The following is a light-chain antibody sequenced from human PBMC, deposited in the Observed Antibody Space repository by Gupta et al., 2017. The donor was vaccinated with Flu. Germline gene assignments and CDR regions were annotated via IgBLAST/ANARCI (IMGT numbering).Light chain of an antibody. CDR3: QQYYTSPGT. CDR2: WAS. Sequence: SLGETATINCKSSQSFLYNSNNKNYLAWYQQKPGQPPKLLIYWASTREYGVPDRFSGSGSGTDFTLTISSLQAEDVAVYYCQQYYTSPGTFGRGTKVEIK. V-gene: IGKV4-1*01. CDR1: QSFLYNSNNKNY. J-gene: IGKJ1*01.